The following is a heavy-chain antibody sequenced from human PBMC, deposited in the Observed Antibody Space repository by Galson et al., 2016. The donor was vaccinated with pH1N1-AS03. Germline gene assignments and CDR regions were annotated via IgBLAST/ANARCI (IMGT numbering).Heavy chain of an antibody. CDR1: GFTVSSGY. D-gene: IGHD2-15*01. CDR2: IHPGGDT. CDR3: AIAGTWSKIDY. Sequence: SLRLSCAATGFTVSSGYHMSWVRQAPGKGLGWVSVIHPGGDTYNADSVKGRFTISRDNFENMVYLQMNSLRPEDTAVYYCAIAGTWSKIDYWGQGTLVTVSS. J-gene: IGHJ4*02. V-gene: IGHV3-66*02.